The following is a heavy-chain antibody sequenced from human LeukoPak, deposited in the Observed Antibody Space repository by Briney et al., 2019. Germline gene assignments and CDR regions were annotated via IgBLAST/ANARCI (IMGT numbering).Heavy chain of an antibody. CDR1: GGSFSGYY. CDR3: ARDVGWGYCSGGSCSGRDAFDI. J-gene: IGHJ3*02. D-gene: IGHD2-15*01. CDR2: INHSGST. Sequence: SETLSLTCAVYGGSFSGYYWSWIRQPPGKGLEWIGEINHSGSTNYNPSLKSRVTISVDTSKNQFSLKLSSVTAADTAVYYCARDVGWGYCSGGSCSGRDAFDIWGQGTMVTVSS. V-gene: IGHV4-34*01.